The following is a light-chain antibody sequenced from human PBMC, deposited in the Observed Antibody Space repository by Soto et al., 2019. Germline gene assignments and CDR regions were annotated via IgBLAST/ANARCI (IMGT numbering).Light chain of an antibody. CDR1: QSVSSN. V-gene: IGKV3-15*01. J-gene: IGKJ4*01. Sequence: EIVMTQSPATLSASPGERATLSCRASQSVSSNLAWYQQKPGQAPKLLIYGASTRATGIPARFSGSGSGTEFTLIISSLQSEDFAVYYCQQYNNWPPPTFGGGTKVEIK. CDR3: QQYNNWPPPT. CDR2: GAS.